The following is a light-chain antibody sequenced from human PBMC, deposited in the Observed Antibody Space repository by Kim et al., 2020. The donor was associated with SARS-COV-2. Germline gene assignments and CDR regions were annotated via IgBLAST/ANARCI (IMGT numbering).Light chain of an antibody. CDR2: EVS. CDR3: SSYAGSNNYV. CDR1: SSDVGGYNY. V-gene: IGLV2-8*01. J-gene: IGLJ1*01. Sequence: GQSVTISCTETSSDVGGYNYVAWYQQHPGKAPKLMIYEVSKRPSGVPDRFSGSKSGNTASLTVSGLQAEDEADYYCSSYAGSNNYVFGTGTKVTVL.